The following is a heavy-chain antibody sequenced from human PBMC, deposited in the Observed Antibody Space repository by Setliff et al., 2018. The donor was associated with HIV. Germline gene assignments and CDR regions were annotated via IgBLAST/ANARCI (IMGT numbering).Heavy chain of an antibody. CDR3: ARVKSIKTTLVRLWPRFDL. CDR1: TESLTRHD. V-gene: IGHV4-34*01. J-gene: IGHJ5*02. Sequence: SETLSLTCAVYTESLTRHDWAWIRQSPEKGLEWIGEIDDSGSIIYNPSLQSRVTMSVDTSKNQFSLKVRSLTAADTGLYYCARVKSIKTTLVRLWPRFDLWGQGTQVTVSS. CDR2: IDDSGSI. D-gene: IGHD3-10*01.